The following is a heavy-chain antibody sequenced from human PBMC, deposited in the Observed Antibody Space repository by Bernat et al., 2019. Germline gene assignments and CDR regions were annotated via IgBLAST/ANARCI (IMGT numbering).Heavy chain of an antibody. CDR1: GYTFTSYA. Sequence: QVQLVQSGAEVKKPGASVKVSCKASGYTFTSYAMHWVRQAPGQRLEWMGWINAGNGNTKYSQKFQGRVTITRDTSASTAYMELGSWRSEDTAVYYCARAAGHYYDSSGYYYFLYFDYWGQGTLVTVSS. D-gene: IGHD3-22*01. J-gene: IGHJ4*02. CDR2: INAGNGNT. V-gene: IGHV1-3*01. CDR3: ARAAGHYYDSSGYYYFLYFDY.